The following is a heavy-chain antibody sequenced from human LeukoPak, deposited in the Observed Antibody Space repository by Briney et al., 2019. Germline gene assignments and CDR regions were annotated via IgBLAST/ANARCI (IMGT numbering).Heavy chain of an antibody. V-gene: IGHV1-24*01. J-gene: IGHJ4*02. CDR3: ATVRAPPYYYDSSGLFDY. CDR2: FDPEDGET. Sequence: GASVTVSCKVSGYTLTELSMHWVRQAPGKGLEWMGGFDPEDGETIYAQKFQGRVTMTEDTSTDTAYMELSSLRSEDTAVYYCATVRAPPYYYDSSGLFDYWGQGTLVTVSS. CDR1: GYTLTELS. D-gene: IGHD3-22*01.